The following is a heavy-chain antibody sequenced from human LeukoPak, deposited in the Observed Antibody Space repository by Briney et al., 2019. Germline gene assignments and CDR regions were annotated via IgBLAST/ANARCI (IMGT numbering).Heavy chain of an antibody. CDR3: AKSQAAAGVRHFDY. V-gene: IGHV3-23*01. CDR1: GFTFSSYA. D-gene: IGHD6-13*01. J-gene: IGHJ4*02. Sequence: GGTLRLSCAASGFTFSSYAMSRVRQAPGKGLEWVSSISNSDGSTYYADSVKGRFTISRDNSKNTLYLQMNSLRAEDTAVYYCAKSQAAAGVRHFDYWGQGTLVTVCS. CDR2: ISNSDGST.